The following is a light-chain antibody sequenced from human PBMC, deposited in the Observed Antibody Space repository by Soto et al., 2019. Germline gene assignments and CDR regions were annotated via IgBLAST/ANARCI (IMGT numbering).Light chain of an antibody. CDR3: AAWDDSLNGYWV. J-gene: IGLJ3*02. CDR2: SNN. Sequence: QLVLTQPPSASGTPGQRVTISCSGSSSNIGSNTVNWYQQLPGTAPKLLIYSNNQRPSGVPDRFSGSKSGTSASLAINGLQSEDEADYYCAAWDDSLNGYWVFGGGTQLTVL. CDR1: SSNIGSNT. V-gene: IGLV1-44*01.